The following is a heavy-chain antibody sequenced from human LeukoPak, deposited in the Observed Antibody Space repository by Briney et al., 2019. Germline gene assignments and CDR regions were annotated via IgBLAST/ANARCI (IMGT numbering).Heavy chain of an antibody. CDR2: FYYSGST. CDR1: GDSISSNY. J-gene: IGHJ4*02. Sequence: KPSETLSLTCTVSGDSISSNYWSWIRQPPGKRLEWIGYFYYSGSTNYNPSLESRVTISVDTSKNQFSLKLTSVTAADTAVYYCARGYGYLDYWGQGTLVTVSS. CDR3: ARGYGYLDY. D-gene: IGHD5-18*01. V-gene: IGHV4-59*01.